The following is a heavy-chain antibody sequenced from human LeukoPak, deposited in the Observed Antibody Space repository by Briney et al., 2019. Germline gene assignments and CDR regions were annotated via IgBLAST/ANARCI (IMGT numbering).Heavy chain of an antibody. V-gene: IGHV5-51*01. CDR1: GYSFTGYW. CDR3: ARLISMVRGDFDY. D-gene: IGHD3-10*01. Sequence: GESLKISCKASGYSFTGYWIAWVRQMPGKGLEWMGIIYPGGSTTKYSPSFQGQVTISADKSINTAYLQWSSLEASDTAMYYCARLISMVRGDFDYWGQGTLVTVSS. CDR2: IYPGGSTT. J-gene: IGHJ4*02.